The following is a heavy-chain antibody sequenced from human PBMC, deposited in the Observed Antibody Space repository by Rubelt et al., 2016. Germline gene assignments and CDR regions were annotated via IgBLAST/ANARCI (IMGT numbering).Heavy chain of an antibody. CDR3: ARRGTGTYGIDY. Sequence: EEQLLESGGGLIQPGGSLRLSCVASGFTFSSYAMSWVRQAPGKGLEWVSAISGGGESTFYADSVKGRFTISRDNYKNTLVLQMNSLSAEDTAVYFCARRGTGTYGIDYWGQGTLVTVSS. D-gene: IGHD1-1*01. CDR1: GFTFSSYA. J-gene: IGHJ4*02. CDR2: ISGGGEST. V-gene: IGHV3-23*01.